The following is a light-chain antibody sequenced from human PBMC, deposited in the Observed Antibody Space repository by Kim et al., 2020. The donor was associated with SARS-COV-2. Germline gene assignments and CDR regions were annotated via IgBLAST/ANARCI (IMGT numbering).Light chain of an antibody. CDR2: AAS. CDR1: QGITNY. Sequence: PSEVDRVTLTCRASQGITNYLAWYQQKPGKVPKLQIYAASTLQSGVPSRFSGNGSGTDFTLTISSLQPEDVATYYCQKYNSAPLTFGGGTKVDIK. V-gene: IGKV1-27*01. J-gene: IGKJ4*01. CDR3: QKYNSAPLT.